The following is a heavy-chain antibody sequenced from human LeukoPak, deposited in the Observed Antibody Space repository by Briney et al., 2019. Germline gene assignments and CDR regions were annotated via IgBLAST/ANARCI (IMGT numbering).Heavy chain of an antibody. D-gene: IGHD4-17*01. CDR3: ATARADYGDYNSFYYMDV. CDR2: SYSSGNT. CDR1: GDSMMSDSYF. Sequence: SETLSLTCTVSGDSMMSDSYFWSWIRQPAGKGLEWIGRSYSSGNTYYNPSLESRVTISLDTPRNQFSLKVSSVTAADTAVYYCATARADYGDYNSFYYMDVWGKGTTVTVSS. V-gene: IGHV4-61*02. J-gene: IGHJ6*03.